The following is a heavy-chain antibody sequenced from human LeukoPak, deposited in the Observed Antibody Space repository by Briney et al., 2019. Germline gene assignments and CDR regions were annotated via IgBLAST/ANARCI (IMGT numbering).Heavy chain of an antibody. J-gene: IGHJ4*02. V-gene: IGHV1-69*01. CDR1: GGTFTSYA. Sequence: SVRVSCKASGGTFTSYAISWVRQAPGQGLEWMGGIITVFGTANYTQKFQGRVTITADESTSTAYMELSSLRSEDTAVYYCASAVDTAHSRTKYYFDYWGQGTLVTVSS. D-gene: IGHD5-18*01. CDR3: ASAVDTAHSRTKYYFDY. CDR2: IITVFGTA.